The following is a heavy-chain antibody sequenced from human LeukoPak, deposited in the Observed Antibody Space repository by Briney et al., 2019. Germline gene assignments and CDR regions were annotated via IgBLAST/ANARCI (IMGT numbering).Heavy chain of an antibody. D-gene: IGHD4-23*01. V-gene: IGHV3-30-3*01. CDR2: ISYDGSNT. Sequence: GGSLRLSCAASGFTFSSYAMHWVRQAPGKGLEWVTVISYDGSNTYYADSVKGRFTISRDNSKNMLYLQMNSLRAEDTAVYYCARDPNYYGGSSLDYWGQGTLVTVSS. J-gene: IGHJ4*02. CDR1: GFTFSSYA. CDR3: ARDPNYYGGSSLDY.